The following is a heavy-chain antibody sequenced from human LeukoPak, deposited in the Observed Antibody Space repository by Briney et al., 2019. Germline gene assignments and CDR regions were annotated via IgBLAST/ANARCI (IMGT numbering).Heavy chain of an antibody. J-gene: IGHJ4*02. D-gene: IGHD3-10*01. CDR1: GFTFKSYA. V-gene: IGHV3-23*01. CDR2: ITNGGTA. Sequence: PGGSLRLSCVASGFTFKSYAMNWVRQAPGKGLEWVSGITNGGTAHYGDSVKGRFTISRDNSKSSLYLQMNTLSAEDTAVYYCAKGYFGSGSYYNPYFDYWGQGTLVAVSS. CDR3: AKGYFGSGSYYNPYFDY.